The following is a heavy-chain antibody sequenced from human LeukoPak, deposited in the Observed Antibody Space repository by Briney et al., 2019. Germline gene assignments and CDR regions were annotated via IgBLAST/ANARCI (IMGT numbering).Heavy chain of an antibody. CDR3: AKPICTATRGGFDI. CDR1: GFTFSTYA. J-gene: IGHJ3*02. V-gene: IGHV3-23*01. D-gene: IGHD2-8*02. CDR2: VSGNGDST. Sequence: PGGSLRLSCAVSGFTFSTYAMSWVRQAPGKGLEWVSAVSGNGDSTYYADSVKGRFTTSRDNSKNTLYLQMNNLRAEDTAVYYCAKPICTATRGGFDIWGQGTMVTVSS.